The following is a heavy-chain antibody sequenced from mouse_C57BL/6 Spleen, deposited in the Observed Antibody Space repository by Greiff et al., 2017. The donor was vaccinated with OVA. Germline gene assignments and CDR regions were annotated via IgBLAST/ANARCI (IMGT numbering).Heavy chain of an antibody. D-gene: IGHD2-4*01. CDR3: ARQGYDYDRGFAY. Sequence: EVHLVESGGDLVKPGGSLKLSCAASGFTFSSYGMSWVRQTPDKRLEWVATISSGGSYTYYQDSVKGRFTISRDNDKNTLYLQMSSLKSEDTAMYYCARQGYDYDRGFAYWGQGTLVTVSA. J-gene: IGHJ3*01. CDR1: GFTFSSYG. CDR2: ISSGGSYT. V-gene: IGHV5-6*01.